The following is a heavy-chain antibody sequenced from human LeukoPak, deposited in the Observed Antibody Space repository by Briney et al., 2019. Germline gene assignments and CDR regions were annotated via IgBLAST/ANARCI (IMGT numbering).Heavy chain of an antibody. CDR3: ARSTSTKPFDY. Sequence: ASVNVSCKASGYTFTSYYMHWVRQAPGQGLEWMGIINPSGGSKSYAQKFQGRVTMTRDTSTSTVYMELSSLRSEDTAVYYCARSTSTKPFDYWGQGTLVTVSS. V-gene: IGHV1-46*01. J-gene: IGHJ4*02. CDR2: INPSGGSK. D-gene: IGHD2-8*01. CDR1: GYTFTSYY.